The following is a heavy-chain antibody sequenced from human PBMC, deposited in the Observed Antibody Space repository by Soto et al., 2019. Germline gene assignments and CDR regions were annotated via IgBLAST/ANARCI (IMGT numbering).Heavy chain of an antibody. D-gene: IGHD6-19*01. CDR2: INPSGGST. CDR3: ARAGIAVAHDY. Sequence: QVQLVQSGAEVKKPGASVKVSCKASGYTFTSYYMHWVRQAPGQGLEWMGIINPSGGSTSYAQKFRGRVTMTRDTSTSTVYMELSSLRSEDTAVYYCARAGIAVAHDYWGQGTLVTVSS. V-gene: IGHV1-46*03. CDR1: GYTFTSYY. J-gene: IGHJ4*02.